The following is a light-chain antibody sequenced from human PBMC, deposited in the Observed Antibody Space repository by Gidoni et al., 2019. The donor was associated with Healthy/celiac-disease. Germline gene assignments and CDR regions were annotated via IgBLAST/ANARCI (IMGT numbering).Light chain of an antibody. J-gene: IGKJ1*01. V-gene: IGKV1-5*03. CDR1: QSLSSW. Sequence: DIQMTQSPSTLSASVGDRVTITCRASQSLSSWLAWYQQKPGKAPKLLIYKASSLESGVPSRVSGSGSGTEFTLTISSLQPDDFATYYCQQYNSYWTFGRGTKVEIK. CDR2: KAS. CDR3: QQYNSYWT.